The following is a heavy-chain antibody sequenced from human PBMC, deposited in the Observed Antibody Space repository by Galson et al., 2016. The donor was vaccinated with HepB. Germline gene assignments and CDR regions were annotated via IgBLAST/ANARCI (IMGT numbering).Heavy chain of an antibody. CDR2: INAYTGHT. D-gene: IGHD3-16*02. Sequence: SVKVSCKASGYTFNSYGFSWVRQAPGQGLEWMGWINAYTGHTNYAQNLQDRVTMTTDTSTSTAYLELRSLISVTAADTAVYYCARLYHYDYIWGTYRGGFYGMDVWGQGTTVTVSS. CDR1: GYTFNSYG. CDR3: ARLYHYDYIWGTYRGGFYGMDV. J-gene: IGHJ6*02. V-gene: IGHV1-18*01.